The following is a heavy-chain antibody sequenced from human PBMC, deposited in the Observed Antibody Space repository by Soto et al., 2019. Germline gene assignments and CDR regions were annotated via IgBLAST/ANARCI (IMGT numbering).Heavy chain of an antibody. J-gene: IGHJ3*02. CDR3: AKYAAAGTRISLADAFDI. CDR1: GFTFSSYA. CDR2: ISGSGGST. Sequence: GVSLRLSFVASGFTFSSYAMSWFRQAPGKGLEWVSAISGSGGSTYYADSVKGRFTISRDNSKNTLYLQMNSLRAEDTAVYYCAKYAAAGTRISLADAFDIWGQGTMFSVSS. V-gene: IGHV3-23*01. D-gene: IGHD6-13*01.